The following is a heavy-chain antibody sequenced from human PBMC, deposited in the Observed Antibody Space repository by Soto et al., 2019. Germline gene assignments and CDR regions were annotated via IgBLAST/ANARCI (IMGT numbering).Heavy chain of an antibody. Sequence: SVKVSCKASGFTFTSSAVQWVRQARGQRLEWIGWIVVGSGNTNYAQKFQERVTITRDMSTSTAYMELSSLRSEDTAVYYCAAAHPGSGKTFDYWGQGTLVTVSS. D-gene: IGHD3-10*01. J-gene: IGHJ4*02. V-gene: IGHV1-58*01. CDR1: GFTFTSSA. CDR2: IVVGSGNT. CDR3: AAAHPGSGKTFDY.